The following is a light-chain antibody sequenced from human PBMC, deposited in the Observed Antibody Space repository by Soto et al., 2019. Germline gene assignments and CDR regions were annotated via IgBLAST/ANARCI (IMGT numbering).Light chain of an antibody. Sequence: AIQMTQSPSSLSASVGDRVTITCRASQGIRNDLGWYQQKPGKAPKLLIYAASSLQSGVPSRFSGSGSGTDFTLTISNLQPEDFVTYYCLQDYNNPTFGGGTKVEIK. CDR1: QGIRND. CDR3: LQDYNNPT. V-gene: IGKV1-6*01. CDR2: AAS. J-gene: IGKJ4*01.